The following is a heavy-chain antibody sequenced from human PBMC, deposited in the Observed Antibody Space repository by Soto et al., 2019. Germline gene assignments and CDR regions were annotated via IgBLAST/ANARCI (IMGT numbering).Heavy chain of an antibody. Sequence: QVQLQESGPGLVKPSETLSLTCTVSGGSISSYYWSWIRQPPGKGLEWIGYIYYSGSTNYNPSLKSRVTIAVDTSKKQFSLKLSSVTAADTAVYYCARHVPYSSGWSNFDYWGQGTLVTVSS. CDR1: GGSISSYY. CDR2: IYYSGST. D-gene: IGHD6-19*01. J-gene: IGHJ4*02. V-gene: IGHV4-59*08. CDR3: ARHVPYSSGWSNFDY.